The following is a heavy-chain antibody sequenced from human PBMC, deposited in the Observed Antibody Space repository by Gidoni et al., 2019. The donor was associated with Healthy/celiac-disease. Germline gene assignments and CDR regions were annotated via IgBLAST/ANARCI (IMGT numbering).Heavy chain of an antibody. CDR2: ISYDGSNK. D-gene: IGHD6-13*01. V-gene: IGHV3-30*18. J-gene: IGHJ4*02. Sequence: QVQLVESGGGVVQPGRSLRLSCAASGFTFSSYGMHWVRQAPGKGLEWVAVISYDGSNKYYADSVKGRFTISRDNSKNTLYLQMNSLRAEDTAVYYCAKDLRLTGYSSSWYQGFDYWGQGTLVTVSS. CDR1: GFTFSSYG. CDR3: AKDLRLTGYSSSWYQGFDY.